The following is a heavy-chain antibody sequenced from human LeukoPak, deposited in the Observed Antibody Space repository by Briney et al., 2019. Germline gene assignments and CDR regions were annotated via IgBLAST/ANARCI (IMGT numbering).Heavy chain of an antibody. Sequence: SETLSLTCSVSGGSVSSGNYYWSWIRQPPGKGLEWIGHVDYSGSTTYNPSLKRRVTISLDTSKNQFSLKVMYLTAADTAVYYCARRIRTGYGYWGQGTLVTVSS. D-gene: IGHD2/OR15-2a*01. CDR1: GGSVSSGNYY. J-gene: IGHJ4*02. V-gene: IGHV4-61*01. CDR2: VDYSGST. CDR3: ARRIRTGYGY.